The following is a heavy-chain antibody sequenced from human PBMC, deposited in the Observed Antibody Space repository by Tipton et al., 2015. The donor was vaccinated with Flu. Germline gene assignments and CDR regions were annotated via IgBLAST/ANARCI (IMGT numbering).Heavy chain of an antibody. V-gene: IGHV4-59*02. J-gene: IGHJ6*02. D-gene: IGHD3-16*01. CDR3: ARDLAKHVSTLVGYYYGVDI. CDR1: GGSVSNYY. CDR2: IYYGGSP. Sequence: PGLVKPSETLSLTCTVSGGSVSNYYWSWIRQAPGKGLEWIAYIYYGGSPNFNPPLESRVTISADPSKNQFSLSLRSVTGADTAIYYCARDLAKHVSTLVGYYYGVDIWGQGTTVTVSS.